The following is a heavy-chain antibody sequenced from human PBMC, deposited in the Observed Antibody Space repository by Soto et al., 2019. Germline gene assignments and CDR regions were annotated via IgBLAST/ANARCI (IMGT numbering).Heavy chain of an antibody. J-gene: IGHJ6*02. Sequence: SETLSLTCTVSGGSISSGDYYWSWIRQPPGKGLEWIGYIYYSGSTYYNPSLKSRVTISVDTSKNQFSLKLSSVTAADTAVCYCARDGSNWGSRDYYYGMDVWGQGTTVTIS. CDR2: IYYSGST. D-gene: IGHD7-27*01. CDR3: ARDGSNWGSRDYYYGMDV. CDR1: GGSISSGDYY. V-gene: IGHV4-30-4*01.